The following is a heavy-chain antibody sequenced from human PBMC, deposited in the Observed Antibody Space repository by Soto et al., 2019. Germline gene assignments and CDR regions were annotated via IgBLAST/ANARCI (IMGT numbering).Heavy chain of an antibody. Sequence: SETLSLTCTVSGGSISSQYWSWIRQTPGKGLEWIGYIYYTGFTSYNPSLESRVSVSVDTSKNQFSLKVSAVTAADTAVYYCASSQKGYNWNYFDHWGQGALVTVSS. V-gene: IGHV4-59*04. CDR3: ASSQKGYNWNYFDH. D-gene: IGHD1-20*01. J-gene: IGHJ4*02. CDR2: IYYTGFT. CDR1: GGSISSQY.